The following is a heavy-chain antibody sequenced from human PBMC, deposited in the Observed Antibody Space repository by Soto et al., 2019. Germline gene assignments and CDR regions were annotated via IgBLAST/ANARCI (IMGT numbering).Heavy chain of an antibody. CDR2: IIPIFGTA. V-gene: IGHV1-69*13. J-gene: IGHJ4*02. CDR1: GGTFSSYA. Sequence: SVKVSCKASGGTFSSYAISWVRQAPGQGLEWMGGIIPIFGTANYAQKFQGRVTITADESTSTAYMELSSLRSEDTAVYHCARGPGDYDILTGPIDYWGQGTLVTVSS. CDR3: ARGPGDYDILTGPIDY. D-gene: IGHD3-9*01.